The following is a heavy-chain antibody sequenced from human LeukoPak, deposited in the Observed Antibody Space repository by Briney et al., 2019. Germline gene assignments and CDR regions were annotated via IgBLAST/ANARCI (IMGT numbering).Heavy chain of an antibody. CDR2: INHSGST. V-gene: IGHV4-34*01. CDR1: GGSFSGYY. D-gene: IGHD3-3*01. Sequence: SETLSLTCAVYGGSFSGYYWSWIRQPLGKGLEWIGEINHSGSTNYNPSLKSRVTISVDTSKNQFSLKLSSVTAADTAVYYCARRTYYDFWSGYSQYYFDYWGQGTLVTVSS. CDR3: ARRTYYDFWSGYSQYYFDY. J-gene: IGHJ4*02.